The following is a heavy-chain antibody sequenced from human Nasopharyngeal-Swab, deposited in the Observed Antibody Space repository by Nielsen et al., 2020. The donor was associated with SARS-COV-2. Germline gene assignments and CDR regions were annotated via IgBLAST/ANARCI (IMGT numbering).Heavy chain of an antibody. CDR1: GGSILSSTYY. Sequence: SETLSLTCTVSGGSILSSTYYWSWIRQPPGKGLEWIGYIYYSGSTNYNPSLKSRVTISVDTSKNQFSLKLSSVTAADTAVYYCAREPDYGDYFDYWGQGTLVTVSS. J-gene: IGHJ4*02. D-gene: IGHD4-17*01. V-gene: IGHV4-61*01. CDR3: AREPDYGDYFDY. CDR2: IYYSGST.